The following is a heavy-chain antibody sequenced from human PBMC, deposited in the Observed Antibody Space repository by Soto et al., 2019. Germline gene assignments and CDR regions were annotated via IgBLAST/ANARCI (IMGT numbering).Heavy chain of an antibody. D-gene: IGHD3-16*02. J-gene: IGHJ4*02. V-gene: IGHV4-59*08. Sequence: SDTLSLTCTVSGGSISSYYWSWIRQPPGKGLEWIGYIYYSGSTNYNPSLKSRVTISVDTSKNQFSLKLSSVTAADTAVYYCARHQELITFGGVIADWGQGTLVTVSS. CDR1: GGSISSYY. CDR2: IYYSGST. CDR3: ARHQELITFGGVIAD.